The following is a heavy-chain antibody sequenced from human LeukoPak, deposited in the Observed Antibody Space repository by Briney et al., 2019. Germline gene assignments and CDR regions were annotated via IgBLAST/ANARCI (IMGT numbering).Heavy chain of an antibody. V-gene: IGHV4-59*01. J-gene: IGHJ6*03. Sequence: SETLSLTCTVSGGSITSYYWSWIRQPPGKGLEWIGYIHYSGSTNYNPSLKSRVTISVDTSKNQFSLKLSSVTAADTAVYYCAKTTEGYCRGRSCYSYYYYMDVWGKGTTVTVSS. D-gene: IGHD2-15*01. CDR1: GGSITSYY. CDR3: AKTTEGYCRGRSCYSYYYYMDV. CDR2: IHYSGST.